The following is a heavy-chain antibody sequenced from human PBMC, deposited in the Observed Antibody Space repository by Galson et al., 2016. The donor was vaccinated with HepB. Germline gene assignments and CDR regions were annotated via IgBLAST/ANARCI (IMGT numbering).Heavy chain of an antibody. D-gene: IGHD2-21*01. CDR1: GDSINSGGYS. CDR3: ARGIVATGDFDY. CDR2: INHSGST. J-gene: IGHJ4*02. V-gene: IGHV4-30-2*01. Sequence: TLSLTCAVPGDSINSGGYSWNWIRQPPGKGLEWIGYINHSGSTYYNLSLKSRVTISVDRSKNQFSLNLNSVTAADTAVYYCARGIVATGDFDYWGQGTLVAVSS.